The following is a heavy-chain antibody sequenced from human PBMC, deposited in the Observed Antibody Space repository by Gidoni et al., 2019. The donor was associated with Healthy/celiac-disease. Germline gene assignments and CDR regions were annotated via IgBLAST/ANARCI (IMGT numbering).Heavy chain of an antibody. D-gene: IGHD2-21*01. CDR1: VVSGRSGGLY. J-gene: IGHJ4*02. V-gene: IGHV4-31*02. CDR3: ARAGDGTEGGFDY. Sequence: DSCSGIVIPSHSLYLTGTDTVVSGRSGGLYWSRIRQHPGKGLEWIGYLYYCGSTYYNPSLNSRVTKSVDTSKLQYSLKLSCVTAADTGVYYCARAGDGTEGGFDYWGQGTLVTVSS. CDR2: LYYCGST.